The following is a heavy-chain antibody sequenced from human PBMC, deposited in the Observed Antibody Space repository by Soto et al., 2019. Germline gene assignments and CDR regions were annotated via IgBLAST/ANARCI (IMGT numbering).Heavy chain of an antibody. CDR2: ISYDGSNK. CDR1: GFTFSSYA. V-gene: IGHV3-30-3*01. CDR3: ARATSGWYKDAFDT. J-gene: IGHJ3*02. D-gene: IGHD6-19*01. Sequence: QVQLVESGGGVVQPGRSLRLSCAASGFTFSSYAMHWVRQAPGKGLEWVAVISYDGSNKYYADSVKGRFTISRDNSKNTLYLQMNSLRPEDTAVYYCARATSGWYKDAFDTWGQGTMVTVSS.